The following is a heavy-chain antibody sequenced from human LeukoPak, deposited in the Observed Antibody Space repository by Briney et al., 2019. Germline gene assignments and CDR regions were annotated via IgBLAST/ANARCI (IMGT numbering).Heavy chain of an antibody. CDR2: ISSSSSYI. J-gene: IGHJ4*02. V-gene: IGHV3-21*01. Sequence: PGGSLRLSCAASGFTFSSYSMNWVRQAPGKGLEWVSSISSSSSYIYYADSVKGRFTISRDNAKNSLYLQMNSLRAEDTAVYYCARDGQLRSGWYQEDHQFDYWGQGTLVTVSS. D-gene: IGHD6-19*01. CDR3: ARDGQLRSGWYQEDHQFDY. CDR1: GFTFSSYS.